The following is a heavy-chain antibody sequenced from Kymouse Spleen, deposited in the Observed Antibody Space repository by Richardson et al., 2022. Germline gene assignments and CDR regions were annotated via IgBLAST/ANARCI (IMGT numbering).Heavy chain of an antibody. J-gene: IGHJ2*01. V-gene: IGHV3-13*01. CDR2: IGTAGDT. D-gene: IGHD6-19*01. CDR3: ARLAVAGHVDWYFDL. Sequence: EVQLVESGGGLVQPGGSLRLSCAASGFTFSSYDMHWVRQATGKGLEWVSAIGTAGDTYYPGSVKGRFTISRENAKNSLYLQMNSLRAGDTAVYYCARLAVAGHVDWYFDLWGRGTLVTVSS. CDR1: GFTFSSYD.